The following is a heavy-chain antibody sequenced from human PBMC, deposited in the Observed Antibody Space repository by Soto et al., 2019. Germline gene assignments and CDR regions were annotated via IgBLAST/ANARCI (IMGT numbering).Heavy chain of an antibody. CDR3: AHRVLRTVFGLVTTTAIYFDF. J-gene: IGHJ4*02. Sequence: QITLNESGPTQVKPRQTLTLTCTFSGFSLTTSGVGVGWIRHSPGKAPQWLALMYWDDDKRYSPSLKCRLTITKDTSKNQVVLTMADLDPADTATYYCAHRVLRTVFGLVTTTAIYFDFWGQGTPVAVSS. V-gene: IGHV2-5*02. CDR1: GFSLTTSGVG. CDR2: MYWDDDK. D-gene: IGHD3-3*01.